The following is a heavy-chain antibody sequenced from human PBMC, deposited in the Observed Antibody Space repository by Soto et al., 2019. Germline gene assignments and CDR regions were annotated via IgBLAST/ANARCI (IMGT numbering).Heavy chain of an antibody. CDR2: IYYSGST. CDR3: ATLGSDGLYYDFWSGYSKYYFDY. V-gene: IGHV4-39*01. Sequence: QLQLQESGPGLVKPSETLSLTCTVSGGSISSSSYYWGWIRQPPGKGLEWIGSIYYSGSTYYNPSLKSRVTLCVDTAKIQFSLKLSSVTAADTGLYYCATLGSDGLYYDFWSGYSKYYFDYWGQGTLVTVSS. D-gene: IGHD3-3*01. CDR1: GGSISSSSYY. J-gene: IGHJ4*02.